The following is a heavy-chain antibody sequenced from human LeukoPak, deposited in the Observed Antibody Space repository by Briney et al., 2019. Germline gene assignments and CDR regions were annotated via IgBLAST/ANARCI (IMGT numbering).Heavy chain of an antibody. CDR3: ARDSREEYDSSGYHYFDY. J-gene: IGHJ4*02. CDR1: GGTFSSYA. V-gene: IGHV1-69*13. Sequence: ASVKVSCKASGGTFSSYAISWVRQAPGQGLEWMGGIIPIFGTANYAQRFQGRVTITADESTSIAYMELSSLRSEDTAVYYCARDSREEYDSSGYHYFDYWGQGTLVTVSS. D-gene: IGHD3-22*01. CDR2: IIPIFGTA.